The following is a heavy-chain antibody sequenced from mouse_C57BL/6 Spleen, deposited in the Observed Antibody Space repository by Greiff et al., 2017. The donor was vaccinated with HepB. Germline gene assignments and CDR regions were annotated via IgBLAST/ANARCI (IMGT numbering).Heavy chain of an antibody. CDR1: GYTFTSYG. J-gene: IGHJ2*01. CDR3: ATYYGSSRGDY. CDR2: IYIGNGYT. D-gene: IGHD1-1*01. V-gene: IGHV1-58*01. Sequence: EVKVEESGAELVRPGSSVKMSCKTSGYTFTSYGINWVKQRPGQGLEWIGYIYIGNGYTEYNEKFKGKATLTSDTSSSTAYMQLSSLTSEDSAIYFCATYYGSSRGDYWGQGTTLTVSS.